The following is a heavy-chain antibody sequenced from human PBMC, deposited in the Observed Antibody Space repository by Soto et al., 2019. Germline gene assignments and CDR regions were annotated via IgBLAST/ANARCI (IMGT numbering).Heavy chain of an antibody. Sequence: QLQLQESGPGLVKPSETLSLTCTVSGGSISSSSYYWGWIRQPPGKGLEWIGSIYYSGSTYYNPSLKSRVTISVDTSKNQFSLKLSSVTAADTAVYYCARRIQLWDYFDYWGQGTLVTVSS. CDR3: ARRIQLWDYFDY. CDR2: IYYSGST. D-gene: IGHD5-18*01. CDR1: GGSISSSSYY. J-gene: IGHJ4*02. V-gene: IGHV4-39*01.